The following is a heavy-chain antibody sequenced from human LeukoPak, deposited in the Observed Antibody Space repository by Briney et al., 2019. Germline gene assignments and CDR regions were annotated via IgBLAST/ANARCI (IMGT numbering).Heavy chain of an antibody. J-gene: IGHJ4*02. CDR3: AKDKYGDYAVDY. CDR1: GFTFSSYA. CDR2: ISDSGGST. V-gene: IGHV3-23*01. D-gene: IGHD4-17*01. Sequence: GGSLRLSCAASGFTFSSYAMSWVRQAPGKGLEWVSAISDSGGSTYYADSVKGRFTISRDNSKNMLYLQMNSLRAEDTAVYYCAKDKYGDYAVDYWGQGTLVTVSS.